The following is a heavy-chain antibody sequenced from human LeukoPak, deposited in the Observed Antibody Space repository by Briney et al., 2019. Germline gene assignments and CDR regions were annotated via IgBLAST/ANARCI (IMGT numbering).Heavy chain of an antibody. J-gene: IGHJ4*02. CDR3: ARGSYGDYDY. D-gene: IGHD4-17*01. CDR2: IYSGGKT. V-gene: IGHV3-53*01. Sequence: GGSLRLSCAASDFTVGSNYMTWVRQAPGKGLEWVSVIYSGGKTFYADSVKGRFTISRDDSKNTLFLQMNSLRADDTAVYFCARGSYGDYDYWGQGTLVTVSS. CDR1: DFTVGSNY.